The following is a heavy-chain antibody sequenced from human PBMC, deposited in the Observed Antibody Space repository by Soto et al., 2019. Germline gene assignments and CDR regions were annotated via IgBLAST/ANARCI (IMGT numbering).Heavy chain of an antibody. CDR3: ARTHSDYGDYTIL. J-gene: IGHJ2*01. CDR1: GGTFSSYT. CDR2: IIPILGIA. Sequence: QVQLVQSGAEVKKPGSSVKVSCKASGGTFSSYTISWVRQAPGQGLEWMGRIIPILGIANYAQKFQGRVTITADKSTSTAYMELSSLRSEDTAVYYCARTHSDYGDYTILWGRGTLVTVSS. V-gene: IGHV1-69*02. D-gene: IGHD4-17*01.